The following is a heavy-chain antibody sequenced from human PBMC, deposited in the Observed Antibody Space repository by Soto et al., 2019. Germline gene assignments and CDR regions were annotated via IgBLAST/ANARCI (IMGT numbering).Heavy chain of an antibody. V-gene: IGHV4-30-2*01. Sequence: SETLSLTCAVSGGSISSGGYSWSWIRQPPGKGLEWIGYIYHSGSTYYNPSLKSRVTISVDRSKNQFSLKLSSVTAADTAVYYCARGGGVEWPNWFDPWGQGTLVTVSS. J-gene: IGHJ5*02. CDR3: ARGGGVEWPNWFDP. CDR2: IYHSGST. D-gene: IGHD3-3*01. CDR1: GGSISSGGYS.